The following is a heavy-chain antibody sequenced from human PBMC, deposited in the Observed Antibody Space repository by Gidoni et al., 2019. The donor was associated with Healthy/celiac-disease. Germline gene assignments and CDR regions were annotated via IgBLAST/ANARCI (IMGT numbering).Heavy chain of an antibody. Sequence: EVQLVQSGAEVKKPGESLKIPCKGSGYSFTSYWICWVRQMPGKGLEWMGIIYPGDSDTRYSPSFQGQVTISADKSISTAYLQWSSLKASDTAMYYCARAAIFGVVIENWFDPWGQGTLVTVSS. J-gene: IGHJ5*02. V-gene: IGHV5-51*01. CDR1: GYSFTSYW. CDR3: ARAAIFGVVIENWFDP. CDR2: IYPGDSDT. D-gene: IGHD3-3*01.